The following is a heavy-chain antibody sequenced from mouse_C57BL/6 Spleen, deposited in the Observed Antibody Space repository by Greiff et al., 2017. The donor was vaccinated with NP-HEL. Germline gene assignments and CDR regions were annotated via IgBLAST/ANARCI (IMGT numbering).Heavy chain of an antibody. D-gene: IGHD1-1*01. CDR1: GYSITSGYY. CDR3: ARDYYGSSHHFDY. J-gene: IGHJ2*01. V-gene: IGHV3-6*01. CDR2: IRYDGSN. Sequence: EVQLQESGPGLVKPSQSLSLTCSVTGYSITSGYYWNWIRQFPGNKLECMGYIRYDGSNNYNPSLKNRISITRDTSKNQFFLKLNSVTTEDTATYYCARDYYGSSHHFDYWGKGTTLTVSS.